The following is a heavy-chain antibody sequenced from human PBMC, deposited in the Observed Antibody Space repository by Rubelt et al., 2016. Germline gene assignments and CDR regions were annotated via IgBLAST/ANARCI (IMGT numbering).Heavy chain of an antibody. CDR3: ARDPLPVRGVIMTPTH. Sequence: QVQLVQSGAEVKKPGASVKVSCKASGYTFTSYGISWVRQAPGQGLEWMGWISAYNGNTNYAQKLQGEVTMTTDTSTGTAYMERRGLRSDDTAVYYCARDPLPVRGVIMTPTHWGQGTLVTVSS. D-gene: IGHD3-10*01. CDR1: GYTFTSYG. V-gene: IGHV1-18*01. J-gene: IGHJ4*02. CDR2: ISAYNGNT.